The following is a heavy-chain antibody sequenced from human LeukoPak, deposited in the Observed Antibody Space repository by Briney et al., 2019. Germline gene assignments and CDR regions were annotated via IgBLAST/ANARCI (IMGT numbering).Heavy chain of an antibody. J-gene: IGHJ5*02. Sequence: GGSLRLSWAASGFTFDDYAMHWVRQAPGKGLEWVSGISWNSGSTGYADSVKGPFTISRDNATNSLYLQMNSLRAEDTALYYCAKDMREYQLLYGFDPWGQGTLVTVSS. CDR3: AKDMREYQLLYGFDP. CDR2: ISWNSGST. D-gene: IGHD2-2*02. CDR1: GFTFDDYA. V-gene: IGHV3-9*01.